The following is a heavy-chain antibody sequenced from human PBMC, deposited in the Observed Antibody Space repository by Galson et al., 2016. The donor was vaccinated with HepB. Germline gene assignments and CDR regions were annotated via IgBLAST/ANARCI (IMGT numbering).Heavy chain of an antibody. V-gene: IGHV4-38-2*02. CDR3: ARVRGSSWRGGFDF. CDR2: VHHTGNT. J-gene: IGHJ4*02. CDR1: GYSIINGYY. Sequence: SLTCSVSGYSIINGYYWDWIRQPPGKGLEWIGSVHHTGNTYYNPSLKSRVTISVDTARNQFSLKLYILTAADTAVYYCARVRGSSWRGGFDFWGQGTPVTFSS. D-gene: IGHD3-10*01.